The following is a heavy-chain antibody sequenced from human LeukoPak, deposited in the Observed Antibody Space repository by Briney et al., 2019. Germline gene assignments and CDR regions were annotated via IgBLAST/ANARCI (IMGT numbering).Heavy chain of an antibody. D-gene: IGHD6-13*01. CDR2: IDPHGGGT. CDR3: TRDVPGYSSNFDL. J-gene: IGHJ4*02. CDR1: EYTFTDYF. Sequence: ASVKVSCRASEYTFTDYFLHWVRQAPGQGLEWMAWIDPHGGGTNYAQKFQGGVAVTRDTSISTAYMELTGLRSDDTAVYYCTRDVPGYSSNFDLWGQGTQVTVSS. V-gene: IGHV1-2*02.